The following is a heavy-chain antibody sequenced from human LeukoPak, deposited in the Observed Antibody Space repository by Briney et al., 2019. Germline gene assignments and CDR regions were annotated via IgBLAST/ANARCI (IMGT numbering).Heavy chain of an antibody. Sequence: KAGGSLRLSCSASGFTFSSFAMSWIRQAPGKGLEWVSYISSSGSTIYYADSVKGRFTISRDNAKNSLYLQMNSLRAEDTAVYYCARDLVDGYNFPNTIYYYYGMDVWGQGTTVTVSS. D-gene: IGHD5-24*01. V-gene: IGHV3-11*01. CDR2: ISSSGSTI. CDR3: ARDLVDGYNFPNTIYYYYGMDV. CDR1: GFTFSSFA. J-gene: IGHJ6*02.